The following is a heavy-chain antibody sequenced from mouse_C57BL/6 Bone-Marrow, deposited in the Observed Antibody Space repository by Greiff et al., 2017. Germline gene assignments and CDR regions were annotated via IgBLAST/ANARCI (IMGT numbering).Heavy chain of an antibody. Sequence: EVQRVESGGDLVKPGGSLKLSCAASGFTFSSYGMSWVRQTPDKRLEWVATISSGGSYTYYTDSVKGRFTISRDNAKNTLYLQMSSLKSEDTAMYYCARHLYYGNYGFYAMDYWGQGTSVTVSS. J-gene: IGHJ4*01. CDR3: ARHLYYGNYGFYAMDY. D-gene: IGHD2-1*01. CDR2: ISSGGSYT. CDR1: GFTFSSYG. V-gene: IGHV5-6*01.